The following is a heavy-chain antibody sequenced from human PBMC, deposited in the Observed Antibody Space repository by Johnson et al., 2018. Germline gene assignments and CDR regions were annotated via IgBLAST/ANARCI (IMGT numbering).Heavy chain of an antibody. CDR1: GFTFGDYA. J-gene: IGHJ4*02. D-gene: IGHD2-21*02. Sequence: VQLVESGGGLVQPGRSXRLSCTASGFTFGDYAMSWFRPAPGTGLEWVGFIRSKAYGGTTEYAASVKGRFTISRDDSKSIAYLQMNSLKTEDTAVYYCTRVGRLRGTQQLDYWGQGTLVTVSS. V-gene: IGHV3-49*03. CDR3: TRVGRLRGTQQLDY. CDR2: IRSKAYGGTT.